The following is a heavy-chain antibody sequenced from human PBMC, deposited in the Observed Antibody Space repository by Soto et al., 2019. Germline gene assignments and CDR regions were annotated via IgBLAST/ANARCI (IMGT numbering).Heavy chain of an antibody. D-gene: IGHD3-3*01. CDR3: ARDKTRYDFWSGYRHITTRSPYYGMDV. CDR1: GFTFSSYA. CDR2: ISYDGSNK. V-gene: IGHV3-30-3*01. J-gene: IGHJ6*02. Sequence: GGSLRLSCAASGFTFSSYAMHWVRQAPGKGLEWVAVISYDGSNKYYADSVKGRFTISRDNSKNTLYLQMNSLRAEDTAVYYCARDKTRYDFWSGYRHITTRSPYYGMDVWGQGTTVTVSS.